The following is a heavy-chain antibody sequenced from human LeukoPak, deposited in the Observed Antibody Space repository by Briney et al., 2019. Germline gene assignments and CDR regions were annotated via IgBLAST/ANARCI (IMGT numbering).Heavy chain of an antibody. D-gene: IGHD3-16*01. CDR2: FIPFYDTR. CDR3: ARMEGYSYSDS. J-gene: IGHJ5*02. Sequence: SVKVSCKTSGGTLNNNAVNWVRQAPGQGLEWMGGFIPFYDTRSSAQKFQGRVTISADESTSTIFLELNNLRSDDTAVYYCARMEGYSYSDSWGQGTLVIVSS. V-gene: IGHV1-69*13. CDR1: GGTLNNNA.